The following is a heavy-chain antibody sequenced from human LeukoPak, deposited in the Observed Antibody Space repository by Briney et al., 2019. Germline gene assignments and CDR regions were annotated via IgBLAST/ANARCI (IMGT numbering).Heavy chain of an antibody. CDR2: INPNSGGT. CDR1: GYTFTGYY. CDR3: AREGMGYCSSTSCPLSSFGY. Sequence: ASVKVSCKASGYTFTGYYMHWVRQAPGQGLEWMGRINPNSGGTNYAQKFQGRVTMTRDTSISTAYMELSRLRSDDTAVYYCAREGMGYCSSTSCPLSSFGYWGQGTLVTVSS. V-gene: IGHV1-2*06. J-gene: IGHJ4*02. D-gene: IGHD2-2*01.